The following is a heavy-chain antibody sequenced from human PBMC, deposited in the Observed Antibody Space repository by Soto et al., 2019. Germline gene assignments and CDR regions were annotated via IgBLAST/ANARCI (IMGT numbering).Heavy chain of an antibody. Sequence: EVQLVESGGGLVQPGGSLRLSCAASGFTFSTYAMQWVRQAPGKGLEFVSSISSNGGTTNYAYSVKGRSTISRDNSRDTLYLQMGSLRPEDMAVYYCARDGRAMNDYWGQGTLVTVSS. D-gene: IGHD5-18*01. CDR2: ISSNGGTT. CDR1: GFTFSTYA. V-gene: IGHV3-64*01. J-gene: IGHJ4*02. CDR3: ARDGRAMNDY.